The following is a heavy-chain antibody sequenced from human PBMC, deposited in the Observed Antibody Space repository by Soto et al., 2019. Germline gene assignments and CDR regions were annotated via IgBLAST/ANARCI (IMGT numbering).Heavy chain of an antibody. V-gene: IGHV1-8*01. Sequence: QVQLVQSGAEVKKPGASVKVSCKASGYTFTSYDINWVRQAPGQGLEWMGWMKPNTGNTGYAQKFQGRFILTRDTSISTAYMELSSLTSEDTAEYYCARNPANTGYFEYWGQGTLVTVSS. CDR3: ARNPANTGYFEY. CDR2: MKPNTGNT. CDR1: GYTFTSYD. J-gene: IGHJ4*02. D-gene: IGHD2-8*02.